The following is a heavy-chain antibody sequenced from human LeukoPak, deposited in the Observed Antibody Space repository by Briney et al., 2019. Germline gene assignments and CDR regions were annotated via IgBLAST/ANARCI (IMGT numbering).Heavy chain of an antibody. CDR2: INHSGST. Sequence: SETLSLTCAVYGGSFSGYYWSWIRQPPGKGLEWIGEINHSGSTNYNPSLKSRVTISVDTSKNQFSLKLSSVTAADTAVYYCAHNSYGTSDSWGLGTLVTVSS. V-gene: IGHV4-34*01. CDR3: AHNSYGTSDS. D-gene: IGHD5-18*01. J-gene: IGHJ4*02. CDR1: GGSFSGYY.